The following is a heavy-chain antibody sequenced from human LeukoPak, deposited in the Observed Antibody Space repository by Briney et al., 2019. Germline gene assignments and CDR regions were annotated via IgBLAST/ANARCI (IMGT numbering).Heavy chain of an antibody. CDR3: AKLYGCYDSTGYHYYFDY. CDR1: GFTFSNYA. V-gene: IGHV3-23*01. D-gene: IGHD3-22*01. CDR2: ISASGGST. J-gene: IGHJ4*02. Sequence: PGGSLRLSCAASGFTFSNYAMSWVRQAPGKGLEWVSAISASGGSTFYADSVKGRFTISGDNSKNTLYLQMNSLGADDTAVYYCAKLYGCYDSTGYHYYFDYWGQGTLVTVSS.